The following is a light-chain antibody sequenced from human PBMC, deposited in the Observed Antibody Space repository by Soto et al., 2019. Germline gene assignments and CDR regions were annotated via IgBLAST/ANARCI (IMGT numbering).Light chain of an antibody. CDR2: DVS. J-gene: IGKJ4*01. CDR3: QQFDSLPLT. Sequence: DIQMTQSPSSLSASVGDRVTITCQARQDISTHLTWFQQKPGKAPKLLIYDVSILETGVPSRFSGSGSGTHFTFSISSLQTEDIATYYCQQFDSLPLTFGGGTRVEIK. V-gene: IGKV1-33*01. CDR1: QDISTH.